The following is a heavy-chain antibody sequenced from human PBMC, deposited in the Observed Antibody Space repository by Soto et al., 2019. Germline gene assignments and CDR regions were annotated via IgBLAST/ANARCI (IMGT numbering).Heavy chain of an antibody. J-gene: IGHJ5*02. CDR1: GFTFSSYA. V-gene: IGHV3-23*01. D-gene: IGHD6-13*01. CDR3: ARAISSWHRIGGWFDP. Sequence: GSLRLSCAASGFTFSSYAMSWVRQAPGKGLEWVSAISGSGGSTYYADSVKGRFTISRDNSKNTLYLQMNSLRAEDTAVYYCARAISSWHRIGGWFDPRGQGTLGTGS. CDR2: ISGSGGST.